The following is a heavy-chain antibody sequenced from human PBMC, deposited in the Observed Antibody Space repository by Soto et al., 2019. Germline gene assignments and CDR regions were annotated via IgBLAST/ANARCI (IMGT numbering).Heavy chain of an antibody. D-gene: IGHD5-12*01. V-gene: IGHV4-59*01. CDR1: GGSISTYY. CDR2: IYYSGST. Sequence: QVQLQESGPGLVKPSETLSLTCTVSGGSISTYYWSWIRQPPGKGLEWIGYIYYSGSTSYNPSLKSRVTTSVDTSKNQFSLKLSSVTAADTAVYYCARGGWLRPDYWGQGTLVTVSS. CDR3: ARGGWLRPDY. J-gene: IGHJ4*02.